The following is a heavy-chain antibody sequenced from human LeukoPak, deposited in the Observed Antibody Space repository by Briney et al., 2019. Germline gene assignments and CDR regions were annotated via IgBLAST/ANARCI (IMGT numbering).Heavy chain of an antibody. CDR3: ARRRGSDISRLYYYYMDV. CDR1: GGSMTYYY. J-gene: IGHJ6*03. D-gene: IGHD3-9*01. CDR2: IYSGGST. Sequence: KSSETLSLTCTVYGGSMTYYYWSWIRQPPRKGLEWIGFIYSGGSTTYNPSLASRATISVDTSKKQFPLKLSSVTAADTAVYYCARRRGSDISRLYYYYMDVWGKGTTVTVSS. V-gene: IGHV4-59*08.